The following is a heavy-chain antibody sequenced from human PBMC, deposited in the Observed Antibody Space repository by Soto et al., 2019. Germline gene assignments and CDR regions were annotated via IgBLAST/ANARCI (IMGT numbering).Heavy chain of an antibody. V-gene: IGHV3-53*01. CDR2: IYSGGST. CDR3: XXXXXXXXXXXYFQH. CDR1: GFTVSSNY. Sequence: EVQLVESGGGLIQPGGSLRLSCAASGFTVSSNYMSWVRQAPGKGLEWVSVIYSGGSTYYADSVKGRFTISRDNSKNTXXXXXXXXXXXXXXXXXXXXXXXXXXXXXYFQHWGQGTLVTVSS. J-gene: IGHJ1*01.